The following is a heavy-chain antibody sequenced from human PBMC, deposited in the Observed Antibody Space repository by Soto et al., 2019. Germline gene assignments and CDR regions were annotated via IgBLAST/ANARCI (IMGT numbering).Heavy chain of an antibody. Sequence: QVQLVQSGAEVKKPGASVKVSCKASGYTFPSYDINWVRQATGQGLEWMGWMNPNSGNTGYAQKFQGRVTMTRSTSISTAYMELSSLRSEDTAFYYCARGGYYYDSSAYYRPFDYWGQGTLVTVSS. V-gene: IGHV1-8*01. CDR3: ARGGYYYDSSAYYRPFDY. J-gene: IGHJ4*02. D-gene: IGHD3-22*01. CDR2: MNPNSGNT. CDR1: GYTFPSYD.